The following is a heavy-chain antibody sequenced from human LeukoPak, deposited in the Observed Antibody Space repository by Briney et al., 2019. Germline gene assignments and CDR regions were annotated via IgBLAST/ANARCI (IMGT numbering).Heavy chain of an antibody. D-gene: IGHD2-2*02. CDR1: GGSFSGYN. J-gene: IGHJ6*03. Sequence: SETLSLTCAVYGGSFSGYNWSWIRQPPGKGLEWIGEINHSGSTNYSPSLKSRVTISVDTSKNQFSLKLSSVTAADTAVYYCATMAPYCSSTSCYTGDYYYYMDVWGKGTTVTVSS. CDR2: INHSGST. V-gene: IGHV4-34*01. CDR3: ATMAPYCSSTSCYTGDYYYYMDV.